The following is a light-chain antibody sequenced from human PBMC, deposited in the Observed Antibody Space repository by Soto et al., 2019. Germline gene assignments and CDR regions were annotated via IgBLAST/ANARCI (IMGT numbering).Light chain of an antibody. J-gene: IGKJ5*01. CDR1: QTISTL. Sequence: DIQMTQSPSTLPASVGDRVTITCRASQTISTLLAWYQQKPGRAPTLLIYKASTLESGVSSRFSGSGSGREFTLTISSLQPDDFATYYCQQYNSYPLTFGQGTRLEIK. CDR3: QQYNSYPLT. CDR2: KAS. V-gene: IGKV1-5*03.